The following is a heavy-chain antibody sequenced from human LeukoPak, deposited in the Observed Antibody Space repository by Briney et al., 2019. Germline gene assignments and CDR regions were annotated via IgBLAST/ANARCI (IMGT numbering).Heavy chain of an antibody. D-gene: IGHD6-19*01. CDR3: ARSGIAVPGTSYH. J-gene: IGHJ5*02. Sequence: GGSLRLSRAASGLTLSDYYMNWIRPAPGEGVEWVSYISSTSTYTNYADSVKGRFTISRDNAKSSLYLQMNSLRAEDTAVYYCARSGIAVPGTSYHWGQGTLVTVSS. CDR1: GLTLSDYY. CDR2: ISSTSTYT. V-gene: IGHV3-11*03.